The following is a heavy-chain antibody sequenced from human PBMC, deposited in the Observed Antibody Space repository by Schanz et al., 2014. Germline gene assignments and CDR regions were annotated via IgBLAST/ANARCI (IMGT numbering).Heavy chain of an antibody. D-gene: IGHD3-3*01. V-gene: IGHV3-48*01. CDR2: ISGSSSTK. CDR3: AKDVDFWSGYYLDY. CDR1: GITFSGYS. J-gene: IGHJ4*02. Sequence: GQLVESGGGVVQPGRSLRLSCAASGITFSGYSMNWVRQAPGKGLEWVSYISGSSSTKYYADSVKGRFTISRDNGKKSLYLQMDSLRSEDTAVYYCAKDVDFWSGYYLDYWGQGTLVTVSS.